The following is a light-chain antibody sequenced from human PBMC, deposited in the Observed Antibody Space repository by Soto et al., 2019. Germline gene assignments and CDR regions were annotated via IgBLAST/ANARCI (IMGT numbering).Light chain of an antibody. V-gene: IGLV2-18*02. Sequence: QSALTQPPSVSGSPGQSVTISCTGTSSDVGSYNRVSWYQQPPGTAPKLMIYEVSNRPSGVPDRFSGSKSGNTASLTISGLEAEDAADYYCSSFTSTSTRVFGGGTKLTVL. CDR1: SSDVGSYNR. CDR2: EVS. CDR3: SSFTSTSTRV. J-gene: IGLJ3*02.